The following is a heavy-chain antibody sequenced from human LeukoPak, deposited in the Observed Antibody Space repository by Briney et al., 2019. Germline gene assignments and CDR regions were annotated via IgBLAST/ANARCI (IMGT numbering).Heavy chain of an antibody. CDR1: GESLSGYY. CDR3: ARGQYDFWSSYRRNNWFDP. Sequence: SETLSLTRAVYGESLSGYYWSWMPDPPGKGLEWRGEINHSGSTKYNPDVKSRVNISVNTSKNQFSLKLSSVAAGDSAVYYCARGQYDFWSSYRRNNWFDPWGQGTPVTVSS. V-gene: IGHV4-34*01. CDR2: INHSGST. J-gene: IGHJ5*01. D-gene: IGHD3-3*01.